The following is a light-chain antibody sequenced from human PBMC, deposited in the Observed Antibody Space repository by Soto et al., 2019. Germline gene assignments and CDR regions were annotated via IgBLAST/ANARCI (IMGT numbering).Light chain of an antibody. CDR1: QSVSSSY. CDR2: DVS. J-gene: IGKJ1*01. Sequence: EIVLTQSPGTLSLSPGERATLSCRASQSVSSSYLAWYQQKPGQAPRLLIYDVSNRATGIPARFSGSGSGTDFTLTISSLEPEDFAVYFCQQYGGSPQTFGQGTKVDIK. V-gene: IGKV3-20*01. CDR3: QQYGGSPQT.